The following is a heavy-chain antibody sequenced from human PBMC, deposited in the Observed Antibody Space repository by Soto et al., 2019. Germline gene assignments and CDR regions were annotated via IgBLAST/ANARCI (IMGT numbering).Heavy chain of an antibody. CDR2: IDPSDSYT. D-gene: IGHD2-2*01. Sequence: EVQLVQSGAEVKKPGESLRISCKGSGYSFTSYWISWVRQMPGKGLEWMGRIDPSDSYTNYSPSFQGHVTISADKSISTASLQWSSLKASDTAMYYGARQNIVVVPAASGGVYYYYYGMDVWGQGTTVTVSS. CDR1: GYSFTSYW. V-gene: IGHV5-10-1*01. J-gene: IGHJ6*02. CDR3: ARQNIVVVPAASGGVYYYYYGMDV.